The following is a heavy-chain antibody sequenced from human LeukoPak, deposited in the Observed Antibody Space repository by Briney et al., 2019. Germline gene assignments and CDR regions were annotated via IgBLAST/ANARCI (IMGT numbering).Heavy chain of an antibody. V-gene: IGHV4-59*12. CDR3: ARGLSDYDILTHAFDI. CDR2: IYYSGST. CDR1: GGSISSYY. Sequence: PSETLSLTCTVSGGSISSYYWSWIRQPPGKGLEWIGYIYYSGSTNYNPSLKSRVTISVDTSKNQFSLKLSSVTAADTAVYYCARGLSDYDILTHAFDIWGQGTMVTVSS. D-gene: IGHD3-9*01. J-gene: IGHJ3*02.